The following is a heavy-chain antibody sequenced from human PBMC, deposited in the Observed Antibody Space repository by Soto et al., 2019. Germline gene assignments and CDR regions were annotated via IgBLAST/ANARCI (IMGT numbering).Heavy chain of an antibody. J-gene: IGHJ5*02. CDR2: IYHSGST. Sequence: QLQLQESGSGLVKPSQTLSLTCAVSGGSISSGGYSWSWIRQPPGKGLEWIGYIYHSGSTYYNPSLKSRAPIAVDRSKNRFSLKLSSVPAAATAVYYCARVPLPWGQGTLVTVSS. CDR3: ARVPLP. CDR1: GGSISSGGYS. V-gene: IGHV4-30-2*01.